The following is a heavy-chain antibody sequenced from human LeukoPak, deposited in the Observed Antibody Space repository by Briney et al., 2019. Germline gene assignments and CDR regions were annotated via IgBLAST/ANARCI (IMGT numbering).Heavy chain of an antibody. D-gene: IGHD4-17*01. V-gene: IGHV3-48*01. CDR3: AKAARTTVTYSFDS. J-gene: IGHJ4*02. CDR1: GFTFSSYS. CDR2: ITRSSSAK. Sequence: SGGSLRLSCVASGFTFSSYSMNWVRQAPGKGLEWVSYITRSSSAKFYADSVKGRFTISRDNSKNTLYLQMNSLRAEDTAMYCCAKAARTTVTYSFDSWGQGTLVTVSS.